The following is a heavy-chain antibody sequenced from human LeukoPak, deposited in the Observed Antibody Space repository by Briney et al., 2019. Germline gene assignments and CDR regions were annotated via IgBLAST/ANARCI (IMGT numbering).Heavy chain of an antibody. J-gene: IGHJ4*02. CDR2: VSYDGSNK. D-gene: IGHD3-22*01. V-gene: IGHV3-30-3*01. Sequence: GGSLRLSCAASGFTFGRYAIHWVRQAPGKGLEWVAVVSYDGSNKYYAASVKGRFTISRDNSKNTLYLQMNSLRAEDTAVYYCAKGGYSAYLDYWGQGTLVTVSS. CDR1: GFTFGRYA. CDR3: AKGGYSAYLDY.